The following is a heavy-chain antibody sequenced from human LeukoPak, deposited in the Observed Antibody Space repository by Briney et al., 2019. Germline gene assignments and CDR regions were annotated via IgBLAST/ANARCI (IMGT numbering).Heavy chain of an antibody. D-gene: IGHD2-2*01. V-gene: IGHV4-38-2*01. Sequence: SETLSLTCAVSGYSISSGYYWGWIRQPPGKGLEWIGSIYHSGSTYYNPSLKSPVTISVDTSKNQFSLKLSSVTAADTAVYYCARAPGDCSSTSCYASPFDYWGQGTLVTVSS. CDR2: IYHSGST. CDR3: ARAPGDCSSTSCYASPFDY. J-gene: IGHJ4*02. CDR1: GYSISSGYY.